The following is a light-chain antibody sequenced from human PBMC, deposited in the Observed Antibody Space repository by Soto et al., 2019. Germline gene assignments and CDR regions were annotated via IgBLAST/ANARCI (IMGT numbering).Light chain of an antibody. CDR1: ESISSY. CDR2: AAS. Sequence: DIPMTQSPSSLSASVGDRVTITCRASESISSYLNWYQQKPGKAPKLLIYAASSLQSGVPSRFSGSGSGTECTLTISSLQPEDFATYYCQQSYSTPLPFGGGTKVEIK. CDR3: QQSYSTPLP. V-gene: IGKV1-39*01. J-gene: IGKJ4*01.